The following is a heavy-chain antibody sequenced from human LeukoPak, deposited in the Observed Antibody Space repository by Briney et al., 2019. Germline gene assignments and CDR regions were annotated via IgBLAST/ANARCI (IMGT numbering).Heavy chain of an antibody. CDR3: VKDLLLDY. CDR1: GFTFSSYG. CDR2: ISYDGSNK. J-gene: IGHJ4*02. V-gene: IGHV3-30*18. Sequence: PGGSLRLSCAASGFTFSSYGMHWVRQAPGKGLEWVAVISYDGSNKYYADSVKGRFTISRDNSKNTLYLQMNSLRAEDTAVYYCVKDLLLDYWGQGTLVTVSS.